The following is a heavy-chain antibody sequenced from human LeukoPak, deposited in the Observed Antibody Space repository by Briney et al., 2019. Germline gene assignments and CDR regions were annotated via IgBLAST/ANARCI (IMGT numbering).Heavy chain of an antibody. CDR2: ISLRGRT. CDR3: AADLGGATGWYFDF. CDR1: GGSITTTNF. V-gene: IGHV4-4*02. Sequence: PSGTLSLTCGVSGGSITTTNFWSWVRQPPGGGLEWGGEISLRGRTQYNPSLKSRVNISIGDSKEHPSLNLASVTPGDTAGDYSAADLGGATGWYFDFGGRGNPVTVSS. J-gene: IGHJ2*01. D-gene: IGHD3-16*01.